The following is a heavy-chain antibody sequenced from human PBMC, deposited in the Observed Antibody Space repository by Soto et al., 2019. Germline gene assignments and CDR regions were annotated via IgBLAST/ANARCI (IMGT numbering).Heavy chain of an antibody. CDR2: ITPTSGAT. CDR1: GYTFTPYY. J-gene: IGHJ6*02. Sequence: GASVKGSCKASGYTFTPYYIQWGRPAPGQGLEWMGWITPTSGATNYAPKFKGRATMTMNTSISTAYMELSSLRSEDTAVYYCASQVFYGMDVWGQGTTVTVSS. CDR3: ASQVFYGMDV. V-gene: IGHV1-2*02.